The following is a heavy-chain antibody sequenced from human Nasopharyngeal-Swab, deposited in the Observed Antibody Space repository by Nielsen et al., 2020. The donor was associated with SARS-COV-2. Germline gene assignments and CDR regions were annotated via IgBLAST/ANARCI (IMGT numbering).Heavy chain of an antibody. D-gene: IGHD3-10*01. V-gene: IGHV1-18*01. CDR1: GYTFTSYG. CDR3: ARDQVTMVRGIVITADY. Sequence: ASVKVSCKASGYTFTSYGISWVRQAPGQGLEWMGWISAYNGNTNYAQKLQGRVTMTTDTSTTTAYMELGSLRSDDTAVYYCARDQVTMVRGIVITADYWGQGTLVTVSS. CDR2: ISAYNGNT. J-gene: IGHJ4*02.